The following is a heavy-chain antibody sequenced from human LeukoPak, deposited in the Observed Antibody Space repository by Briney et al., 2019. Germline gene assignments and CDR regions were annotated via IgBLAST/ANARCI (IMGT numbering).Heavy chain of an antibody. D-gene: IGHD2-2*01. CDR1: GYTFTGYY. J-gene: IGHJ4*02. V-gene: IGHV1-2*02. Sequence: ASVKVSCKASGYTFTGYYMHWVRQAPGQGLEWVGWINPNSGGTNYAQKFQGRVTMTRDTSISTAYIELSRLRSDDTAVYYCASPDLIVVVPACSHWGQGTLVTVSS. CDR3: ASPDLIVVVPACSH. CDR2: INPNSGGT.